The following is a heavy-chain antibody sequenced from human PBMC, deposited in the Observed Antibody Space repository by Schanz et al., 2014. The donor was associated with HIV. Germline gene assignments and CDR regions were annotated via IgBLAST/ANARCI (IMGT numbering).Heavy chain of an antibody. J-gene: IGHJ6*02. D-gene: IGHD2-2*02. CDR2: INPKSGAT. Sequence: QVQLVQSGAEVKKPGASVKVSCKASGDTFTDSYMHWVRQAPGQGLEWMGWINPKSGATKYAQRFQGRVTMTTDTSISTVYMELSRLRSDDTAMYYCARVEPAAVPDTFFYYGMDVWGQGTTVTVSS. CDR1: GDTFTDSY. CDR3: ARVEPAAVPDTFFYYGMDV. V-gene: IGHV1-2*02.